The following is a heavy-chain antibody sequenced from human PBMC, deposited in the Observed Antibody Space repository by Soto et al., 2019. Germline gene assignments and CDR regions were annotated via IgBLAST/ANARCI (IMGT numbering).Heavy chain of an antibody. V-gene: IGHV1-69*13. CDR2: IIPIFGTA. Sequence: SVKVSCKASGGTFSSYAISGVRQAPGQGLEWMGGIIPIFGTANYAQKFQGRVTITADESTSTAYMELSSLRSEDTAVYYCARDPVTTQRGYYYYYGMDVWGQGTTVTVSS. CDR3: ARDPVTTQRGYYYYYGMDV. J-gene: IGHJ6*02. D-gene: IGHD4-4*01. CDR1: GGTFSSYA.